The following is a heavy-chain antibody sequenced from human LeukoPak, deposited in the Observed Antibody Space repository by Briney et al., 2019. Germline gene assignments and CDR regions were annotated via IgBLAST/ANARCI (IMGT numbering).Heavy chain of an antibody. D-gene: IGHD2-15*01. CDR2: IYYSGST. J-gene: IGHJ5*02. V-gene: IGHV4-59*01. CDR3: ARVLVAADTADNWFDP. Sequence: SETLSLTCTVSGGSISSCYWSWIRQPPGKGLEWIGYIYYSGSTNYNPSLKSRVTISVDTSKNQFSLRLSSVTAADTAVYYCARVLVAADTADNWFDPWGQGTLVTVSS. CDR1: GGSISSCY.